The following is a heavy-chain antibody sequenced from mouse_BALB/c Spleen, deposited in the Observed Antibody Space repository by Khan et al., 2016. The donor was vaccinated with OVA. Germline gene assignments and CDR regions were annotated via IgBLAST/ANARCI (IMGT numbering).Heavy chain of an antibody. CDR1: GYSFTGYF. V-gene: IGHV1-20*02. CDR3: ARKNGSDFDY. J-gene: IGHJ2*01. D-gene: IGHD1-1*01. Sequence: VQLKESGPELVKPGASVKISCKASGYSFTGYFMNWVMQSHGKSLEWIGRINPHIGETFYNQKFTGKATLTVDESSSTAHMELRSLASEDSAGYYCARKNGSDFDYWGQGTTLTVSS. CDR2: INPHIGET.